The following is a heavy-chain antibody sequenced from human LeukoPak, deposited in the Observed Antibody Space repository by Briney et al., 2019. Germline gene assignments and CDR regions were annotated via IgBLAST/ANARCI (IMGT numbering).Heavy chain of an antibody. V-gene: IGHV3-74*01. Sequence: GGSLRLSCAASGFTVSSNYMSWVRQAPGKGLVWVSRIKSDGSTNYADSVKGRFTISRDNAKNTLSLQMNSLRAEDTGVYYCARAPCEIGGYYPEYFRHWGQGTLVTVSS. CDR2: IKSDGST. D-gene: IGHD3-22*01. CDR1: GFTVSSNY. CDR3: ARAPCEIGGYYPEYFRH. J-gene: IGHJ1*01.